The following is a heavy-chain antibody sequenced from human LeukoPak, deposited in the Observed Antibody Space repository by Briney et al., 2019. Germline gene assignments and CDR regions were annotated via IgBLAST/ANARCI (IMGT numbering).Heavy chain of an antibody. CDR3: VRDRGRASTDY. Sequence: PGGSLRLSCAASGFTFSSYWMSWVRQAPGKGLEWVANIKQDGSEEYYVDSVKGRFTISRDNTKNSLSLQMNSLRAEDTAVYYCVRDRGRASTDYWGQGTLVTVSS. CDR1: GFTFSSYW. V-gene: IGHV3-7*01. CDR2: IKQDGSEE. J-gene: IGHJ4*02. D-gene: IGHD1-26*01.